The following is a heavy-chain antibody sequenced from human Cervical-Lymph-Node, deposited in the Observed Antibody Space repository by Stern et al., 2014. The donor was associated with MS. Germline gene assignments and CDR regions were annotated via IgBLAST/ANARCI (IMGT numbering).Heavy chain of an antibody. D-gene: IGHD4-17*01. CDR2: IYHSGST. CDR1: GGSISSGGYS. J-gene: IGHJ3*02. V-gene: IGHV4-30-2*01. Sequence: VQLVESGSGLVKPSQTLSLTCAVSGGSISSGGYSWSWIRQPPGKGREWIGYIYHSGSTYYNPSLKSRVPISVDRSKNQFSLKLSSVTAADTAVYYCARSSTVTPNAFDIWGQGTMVTVSS. CDR3: ARSSTVTPNAFDI.